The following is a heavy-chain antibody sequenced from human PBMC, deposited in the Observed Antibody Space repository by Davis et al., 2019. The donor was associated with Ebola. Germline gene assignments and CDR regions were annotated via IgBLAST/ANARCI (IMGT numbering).Heavy chain of an antibody. V-gene: IGHV3-48*04. J-gene: IGHJ3*02. CDR2: IDSRGNAM. CDR3: ARPYGDYAAFDI. CDR1: GFNFTRYS. D-gene: IGHD4-17*01. Sequence: PGGSLRLSCSGSGFNFTRYSMTWVRQAPGKGLEWLSYIDSRGNAMYYTDSVKGRFTISRDNTNNSLYLQMNSLRGDDTAVYYCARPYGDYAAFDIWGQGTVVTVSS.